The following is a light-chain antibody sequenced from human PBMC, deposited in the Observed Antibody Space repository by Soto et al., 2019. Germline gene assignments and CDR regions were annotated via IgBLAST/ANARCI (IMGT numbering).Light chain of an antibody. J-gene: IGKJ2*01. V-gene: IGKV1-27*01. CDR3: QKYNRAPNT. CDR2: AAS. Sequence: DIQMTQSPSSLSASVGDRVTITCRASQDISNYLAWYQQKPGRVPKLLIYAASTLQTGVQSRFSGSGSGTVFTLTINSLQPEDVATYYCQKYNRAPNTFGRGTRLEIK. CDR1: QDISNY.